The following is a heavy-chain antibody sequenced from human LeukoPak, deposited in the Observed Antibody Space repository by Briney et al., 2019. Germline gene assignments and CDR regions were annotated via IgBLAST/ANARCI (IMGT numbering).Heavy chain of an antibody. V-gene: IGHV3-33*01. CDR3: ATHGGIVGATPFDY. J-gene: IGHJ4*02. D-gene: IGHD1-26*01. CDR1: GFTFSSYG. CDR2: IWYDGSNK. Sequence: GGSLRLSCAASGFTFSSYGMHWVRQAPGKGLEWVAVIWYDGSNKYYADSVKGRFTISRDNSKNTLYLQMNSLRAEDTAVYYCATHGGIVGATPFDYWGQGTLVTVSS.